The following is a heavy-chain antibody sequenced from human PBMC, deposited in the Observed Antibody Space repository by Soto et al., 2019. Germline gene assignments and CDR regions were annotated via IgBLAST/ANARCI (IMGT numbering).Heavy chain of an antibody. CDR2: IWYDGSNK. CDR1: GFTFSRYG. D-gene: IGHD3-22*01. Sequence: PGGSLRLSCAASGFTFSRYGMHWVRQAPGKGLEWVAVIWYDGSNKYYADSVKGRFTISRDNSKNTLYLQMNSLRAEDTAVYYCARDYSPIVALYYYYYGMDVWGQGTTVTVSS. CDR3: ARDYSPIVALYYYYYGMDV. J-gene: IGHJ6*02. V-gene: IGHV3-33*01.